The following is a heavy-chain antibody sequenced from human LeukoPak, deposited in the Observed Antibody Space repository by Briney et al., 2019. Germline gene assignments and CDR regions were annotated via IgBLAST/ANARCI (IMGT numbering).Heavy chain of an antibody. CDR2: IYAGGRS. CDR3: ASDHSGWLGLGY. J-gene: IGHJ4*02. Sequence: SETLSLTCTVSGGSISSYYWNWIRQPAGKGLEWIGRIYAGGRSNYNPSLRSRVTISVDTSKNQFSLRLSSVTATDTGVYYCASDHSGWLGLGYWGQGTLVSVSS. V-gene: IGHV4-4*07. D-gene: IGHD6-19*01. CDR1: GGSISSYY.